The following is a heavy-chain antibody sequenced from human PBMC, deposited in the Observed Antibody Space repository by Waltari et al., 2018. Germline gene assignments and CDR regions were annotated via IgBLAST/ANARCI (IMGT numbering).Heavy chain of an antibody. CDR3: ARGGLELLSYFDY. Sequence: QVQLQESGPGLVKPSQTLSLTCTVSGGSISSGGYYWSWIRQHPGKGLEWIGYIYYSGSTYYNPSLKSRVTISVYTSKNQFSLKLSSVTAADTAVYYCARGGLELLSYFDYWGQGTLVTVSS. J-gene: IGHJ4*02. CDR1: GGSISSGGYY. D-gene: IGHD1-7*01. CDR2: IYYSGST. V-gene: IGHV4-31*03.